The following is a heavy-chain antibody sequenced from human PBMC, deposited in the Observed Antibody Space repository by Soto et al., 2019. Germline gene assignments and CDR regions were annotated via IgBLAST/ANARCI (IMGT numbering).Heavy chain of an antibody. CDR3: ARVEHLADGSFDY. Sequence: SQTLSLTFAISGDSVSSNSSARNWISQSPSRGLEWLGRTYYRSKLYNDYAVSVKSRITINPDTSKNQFTLQLNSVTPEDTAVYYCARVEHLADGSFDYWGQGTRVTVSS. V-gene: IGHV6-1*01. J-gene: IGHJ4*02. CDR2: TYYRSKLYN. CDR1: GDSVSSNSSA.